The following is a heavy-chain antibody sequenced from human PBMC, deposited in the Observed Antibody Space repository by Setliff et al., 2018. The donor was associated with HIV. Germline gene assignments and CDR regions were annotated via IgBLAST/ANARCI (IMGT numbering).Heavy chain of an antibody. CDR3: ARETTASDSIPDL. Sequence: SETLSLTCTVSGGSISSGSYYWSWIRQPAGKGLEWIGRIYTSGSTNYNPSLKSRVTISVDTSKNQFSLKLRSVTAADTAVYYCARETTASDSIPDLWGQGISVTVSS. CDR1: GGSISSGSYY. D-gene: IGHD4-17*01. J-gene: IGHJ5*02. V-gene: IGHV4-61*02. CDR2: IYTSGST.